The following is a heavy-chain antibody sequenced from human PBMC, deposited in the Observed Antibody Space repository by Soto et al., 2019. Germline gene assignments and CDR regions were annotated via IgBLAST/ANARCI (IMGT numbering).Heavy chain of an antibody. CDR3: AGRLSPPASLDY. D-gene: IGHD3-16*01. J-gene: IGHJ4*02. V-gene: IGHV3-53*01. CDR2: VHGGGST. Sequence: VQLVESGGGLIQPGGSLRLSCAASGFTVSNNHMTWVRQAAGKGLELVSFVHGGGSTSYADSVKGRFTISRDNSKNTLYLQMCSLRAPNTPIYYGAGRLSPPASLDYWGRGTLVTVSS. CDR1: GFTVSNNH.